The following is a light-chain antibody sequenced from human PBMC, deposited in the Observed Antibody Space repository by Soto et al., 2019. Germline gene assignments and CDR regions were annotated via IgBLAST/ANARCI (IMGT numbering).Light chain of an antibody. Sequence: EIVMTQSPATLSVSLGEGATISCKASQNVYNNLAWYQQRPGQPPRLLIYDASTRATGISARFSGSGYGTEFTLTISSLQSEDFAIYFCQQSHNWPLTFGGGTKVEIK. V-gene: IGKV3-15*01. CDR2: DAS. J-gene: IGKJ4*01. CDR1: QNVYNN. CDR3: QQSHNWPLT.